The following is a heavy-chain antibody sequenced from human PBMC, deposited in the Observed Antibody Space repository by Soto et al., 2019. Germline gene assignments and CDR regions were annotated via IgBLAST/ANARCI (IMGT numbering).Heavy chain of an antibody. V-gene: IGHV5-51*01. D-gene: IGHD2-15*01. J-gene: IGHJ6*04. CDR3: SSPPPRPFCCGGSCYLDNDYGMDV. CDR1: GYSFTSYW. Sequence: ESLKISCKGSGYSFTSYWIGWVRQMPGKGLEWMGIIYPGDSDTRYSPSFQGQVTISADKSISTAYLQWSSLKASDTAMYYWSSPPPRPFCCGGSCYLDNDYGMDVWGKGTTVIVSS. CDR2: IYPGDSDT.